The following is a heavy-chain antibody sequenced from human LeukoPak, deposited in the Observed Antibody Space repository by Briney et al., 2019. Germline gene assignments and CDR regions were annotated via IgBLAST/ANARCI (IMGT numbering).Heavy chain of an antibody. Sequence: GSLRLSCAASGFTFSSYAMNWVRQAPGKGLEWVSAITSSGGSTYYADSVKGRFTISRDNSKNTLYLQMNSLKVEDTAVYYCARRAVVVAARDAFDIWGQGTMVTVSS. D-gene: IGHD2-15*01. V-gene: IGHV3-23*01. CDR3: ARRAVVVAARDAFDI. CDR2: ITSSGGST. J-gene: IGHJ3*02. CDR1: GFTFSSYA.